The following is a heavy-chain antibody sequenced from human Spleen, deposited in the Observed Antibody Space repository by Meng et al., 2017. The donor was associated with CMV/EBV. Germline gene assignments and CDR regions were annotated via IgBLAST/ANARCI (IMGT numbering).Heavy chain of an antibody. Sequence: GESLKISCAASGFTFSDYDMHWVRQATGKGLEWVSTIGIAGDTYYPGSVKGRFTISRQNAKDSVYLQMNSVRVVDTAVYYCARGPAGSRFRMDVWGQGTTVTVSS. D-gene: IGHD2-2*01. CDR3: ARGPAGSRFRMDV. J-gene: IGHJ6*02. V-gene: IGHV3-13*01. CDR1: GFTFSDYD. CDR2: IGIAGDT.